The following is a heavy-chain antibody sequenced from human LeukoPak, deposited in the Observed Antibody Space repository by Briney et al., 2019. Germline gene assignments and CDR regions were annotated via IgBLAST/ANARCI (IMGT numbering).Heavy chain of an antibody. Sequence: SETLSLTCAASGYSISSGYYWGWIRQPPVKGLEWIRSIYHSGSTYYNPSLKSRVTISVDTSKNQFSLKLSSVTAADTAVYYGAMIVVVPAAIPYWYFDLWGRGTLVTVSS. J-gene: IGHJ2*01. CDR3: AMIVVVPAAIPYWYFDL. D-gene: IGHD2-2*01. V-gene: IGHV4-38-2*01. CDR2: IYHSGST. CDR1: GYSISSGYY.